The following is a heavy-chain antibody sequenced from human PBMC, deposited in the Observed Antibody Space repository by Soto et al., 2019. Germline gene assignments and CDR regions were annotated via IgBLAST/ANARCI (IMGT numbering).Heavy chain of an antibody. V-gene: IGHV4-39*07. J-gene: IGHJ4*02. D-gene: IGHD3-22*01. CDR3: ARERRFYDSSGYYYAALDY. CDR2: IFYLGSS. Sequence: NPSETLSLTCTVSGDSIISSDFYWGWVRQPPGKGLEWIGSIFYLGSSYYNPSLKSRVTISVDTSKNQFSLKLTSVTAADTAVYYCARERRFYDSSGYYYAALDYWGQGTLVTVSS. CDR1: GDSIISSDFY.